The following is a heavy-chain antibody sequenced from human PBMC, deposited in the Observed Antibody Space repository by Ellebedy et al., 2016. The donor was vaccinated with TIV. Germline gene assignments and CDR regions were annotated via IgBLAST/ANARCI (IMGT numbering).Heavy chain of an antibody. CDR1: GYTFTGYY. D-gene: IGHD2-2*01. CDR2: INPNSGGT. CDR3: ARASLVGRYQPFFDY. V-gene: IGHV1-2*02. Sequence: AASVKVSCKASGYTFTGYYMHWVRQAPGQGLEWMGWINPNSGGTNYAQKFQGRVTMTRDTSISTAYMELSRLRSDDTAVYYCARASLVGRYQPFFDYWGQGTLVTVSS. J-gene: IGHJ4*02.